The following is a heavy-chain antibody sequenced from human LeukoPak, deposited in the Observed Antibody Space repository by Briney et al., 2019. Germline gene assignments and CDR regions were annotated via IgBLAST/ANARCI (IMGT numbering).Heavy chain of an antibody. CDR2: INSDGSST. CDR3: AKDRVGATPYYFNY. CDR1: GFTFSSYW. J-gene: IGHJ4*02. D-gene: IGHD1-26*01. V-gene: IGHV3-74*01. Sequence: GGSLRLSCAASGFTFSSYWMHWVRQAPGKGLVWVSRINSDGSSTSYADSVKGRFTISRDNSKNTLYLQMNSLRAEDTAVYYCAKDRVGATPYYFNYWGQGTLVTVSS.